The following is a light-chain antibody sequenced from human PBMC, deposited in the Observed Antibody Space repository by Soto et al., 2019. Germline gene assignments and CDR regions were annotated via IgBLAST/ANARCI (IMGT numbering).Light chain of an antibody. CDR2: SNN. CDR3: AAWDDSLNGHV. V-gene: IGLV1-44*01. CDR1: SSNIGSNT. J-gene: IGLJ1*01. Sequence: QSVLTQPPAASGTPGQSVTISCSGSSSNIGSNTVNWYQQLPGTAPKLLIYSNNQRPSGVPDRVSGSKSGTSASLAISGLQSEDEADYYCAAWDDSLNGHVFGTGNKVTVL.